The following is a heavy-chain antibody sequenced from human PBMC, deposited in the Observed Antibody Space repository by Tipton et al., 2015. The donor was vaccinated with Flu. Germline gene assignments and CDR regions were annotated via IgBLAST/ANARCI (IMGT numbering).Heavy chain of an antibody. CDR2: IYYSATT. V-gene: IGHV4-31*03. D-gene: IGHD4-23*01. J-gene: IGHJ4*02. Sequence: TLSLTCIVSGDSISSGGYYWSWIRQHPGKGLEWIGYIYYSATTNYNTSLKRRVTISVDTSRNQFSLRLISVTAADTAVYYCARVSPRRVTSIQVVMLPEGYFDHWGQGALVTVSS. CDR1: GDSISSGGYY. CDR3: ARVSPRRVTSIQVVMLPEGYFDH.